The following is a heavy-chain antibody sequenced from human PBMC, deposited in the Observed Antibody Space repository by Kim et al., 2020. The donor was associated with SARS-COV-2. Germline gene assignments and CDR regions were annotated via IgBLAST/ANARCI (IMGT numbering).Heavy chain of an antibody. CDR1: GYTFTRYY. D-gene: IGHD4-4*01. CDR2: INPSGGSP. V-gene: IGHV1-46*01. Sequence: ASVKVSCKASGYTFTRYYMHWVRQAPGQGLEWMGVINPSGGSPSYAQKSQGRVTVTRDTSTSTVYMELSSLKSEDTAVYYCARARGTTVLYYFSGMDVWG. J-gene: IGHJ6*02. CDR3: ARARGTTVLYYFSGMDV.